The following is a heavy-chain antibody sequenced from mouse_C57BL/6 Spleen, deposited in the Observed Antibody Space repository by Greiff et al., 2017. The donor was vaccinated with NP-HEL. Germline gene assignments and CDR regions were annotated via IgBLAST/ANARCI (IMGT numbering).Heavy chain of an antibody. CDR3: TENYGSSPYYFDY. J-gene: IGHJ2*01. Sequence: EVQLQESGGGLVQPGGSMKLSCVASGFTFSNYWMNWVRQSPEKGLEWVAQIRLKSDNYATHYAESVKGRFTISRDDSKSSVYLQMNNLRAEDTGIYYCTENYGSSPYYFDYWGQGTTLTVSS. V-gene: IGHV6-3*01. D-gene: IGHD1-1*01. CDR1: GFTFSNYW. CDR2: IRLKSDNYAT.